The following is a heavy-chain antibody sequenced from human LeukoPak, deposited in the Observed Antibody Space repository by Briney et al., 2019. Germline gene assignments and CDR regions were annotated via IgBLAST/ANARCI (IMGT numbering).Heavy chain of an antibody. J-gene: IGHJ1*01. CDR3: ARSPHYCSSTSCYRKEYFQH. CDR1: GFTFSSYG. D-gene: IGHD2-2*01. V-gene: IGHV3-21*01. CDR2: ISISSSYI. Sequence: PGGSRRLSCAASGFTFSSYGMNWVRQAPGKGLEWVSSISISSSYIYYADSVKGRFTISRDNAKNSLYLQMNSLRAEDTAVYYCARSPHYCSSTSCYRKEYFQHWGQGTLVTVSS.